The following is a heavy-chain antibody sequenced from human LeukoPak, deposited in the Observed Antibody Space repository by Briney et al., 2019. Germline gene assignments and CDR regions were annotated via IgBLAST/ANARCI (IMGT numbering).Heavy chain of an antibody. J-gene: IGHJ6*03. CDR3: AREGYYDSSGYSSYYYYMDV. Sequence: SETLSLTCTVSGGSISSSSYYWGWIRQPPGKGLEWIGSIYYSGSTYYNPSLKSRVTISVDTSKNQFSLKLSSVTAADTAVYYCAREGYYDSSGYSSYYYYMDVWGKGTTVTIFS. CDR1: GGSISSSSYY. CDR2: IYYSGST. V-gene: IGHV4-39*07. D-gene: IGHD3-22*01.